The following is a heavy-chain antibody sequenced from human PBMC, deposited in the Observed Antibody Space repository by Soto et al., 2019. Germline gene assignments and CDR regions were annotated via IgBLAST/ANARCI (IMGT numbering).Heavy chain of an antibody. V-gene: IGHV4-28*01. D-gene: IGHD3-3*01. CDR2: IYYSGST. J-gene: IGHJ3*02. CDR1: GYSISSSNW. CDR3: ARILGPSVLDAFDI. Sequence: QVQLQESGPGLVKPSDTLSLTCAVSGYSISSSNWWGWIRQPPGKGLEWIGYIYYSGSTYYDPSLKSRVTMSVDTSKNQFSLKLSSVTAVDTAVYYCARILGPSVLDAFDIWGQGTMVTVSS.